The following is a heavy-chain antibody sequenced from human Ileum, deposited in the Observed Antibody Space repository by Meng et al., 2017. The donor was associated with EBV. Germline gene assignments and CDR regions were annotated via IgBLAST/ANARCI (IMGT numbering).Heavy chain of an antibody. J-gene: IGHJ5*02. V-gene: IGHV3-15*01. Sequence: VMLVEVWGVLVQPGESFRSSWSGSRFTFNNAWVSWVRQAPGKGLEWIARIKDKSGGGTTDYAAPVKGRFSISRDESKNMVYLQMSSLKIEDTAVYYCVSSWVEPWGQGTLVTASS. CDR3: VSSWVEP. CDR1: RFTFNNAW. D-gene: IGHD2-2*01. CDR2: IKDKSGGGTT.